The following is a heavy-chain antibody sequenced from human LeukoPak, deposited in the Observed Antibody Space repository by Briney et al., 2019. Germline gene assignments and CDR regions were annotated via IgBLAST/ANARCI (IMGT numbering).Heavy chain of an antibody. CDR3: ATSMVRGVSKRGAFDI. CDR2: IDPSDSYT. Sequence: GESLKISCKGSGYSFISYWISWVRQMPGKGLEWMGTIDPSDSYTNYSPSFQGHVTISTDESISTAYLQRSNLKASDTAIYYCATSMVRGVSKRGAFDIWGQGTRVTISS. CDR1: GYSFISYW. D-gene: IGHD3-10*01. J-gene: IGHJ3*02. V-gene: IGHV5-10-1*01.